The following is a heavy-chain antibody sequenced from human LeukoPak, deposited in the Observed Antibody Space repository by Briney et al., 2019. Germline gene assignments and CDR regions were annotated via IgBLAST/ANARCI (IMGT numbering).Heavy chain of an antibody. CDR1: GYTFSGHY. Sequence: ASVKVSCKASGYTFSGHYIHWVRQAPGQGLEWMGWINPDRGGTDYAQNFQGRVTMTRDTPISTAYMELSRLGSDDTAVYYCARTPPTGSFDYWGQGTLVTVSS. CDR2: INPDRGGT. CDR3: ARTPPTGSFDY. D-gene: IGHD4-17*01. V-gene: IGHV1-2*02. J-gene: IGHJ4*02.